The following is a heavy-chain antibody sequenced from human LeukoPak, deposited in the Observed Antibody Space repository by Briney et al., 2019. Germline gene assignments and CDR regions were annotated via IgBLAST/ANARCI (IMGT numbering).Heavy chain of an antibody. CDR2: IKKDGSEK. CDR1: GFIFSGSW. D-gene: IGHD2-15*01. CDR3: TTDTWYSAGH. Sequence: PGGSLRLSCTASGFIFSGSWMAWIRQAPGKGLEWVAIIKKDGSEKYYVDSMKGRFTISRDNAQNSLFLQMNSLRAEDTAIYYCTTDTWYSAGHWGQGTLVTVSS. J-gene: IGHJ4*02. V-gene: IGHV3-7*03.